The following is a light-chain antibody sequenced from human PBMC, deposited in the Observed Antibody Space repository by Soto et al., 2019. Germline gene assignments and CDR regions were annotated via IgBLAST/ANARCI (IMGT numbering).Light chain of an antibody. Sequence: QSVLTQPRSVSGSPGQSVTISCTGTSSDVGGYNYVSWYQQHPGKAPKLMIYDVSKRPSGVPDRFSGSKSGNTASLTISGLQAEDEADYYCCSYAGSLNVFGTGNKVTVL. V-gene: IGLV2-11*01. J-gene: IGLJ1*01. CDR1: SSDVGGYNY. CDR3: CSYAGSLNV. CDR2: DVS.